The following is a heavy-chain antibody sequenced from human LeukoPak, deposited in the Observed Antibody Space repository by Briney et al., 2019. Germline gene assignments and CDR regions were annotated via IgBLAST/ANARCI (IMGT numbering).Heavy chain of an antibody. V-gene: IGHV1-2*02. Sequence: ASVKVSCKASGYTFTGYYMHWVRQAPGQGLEWMGWINPNSGGTNYAQKFQGRATMTRDTSISTAYMELSRLRSEDTAVYYCASSLGYCGGDCYPNWFDPWGQGTLVTVSS. J-gene: IGHJ5*02. D-gene: IGHD2-21*02. CDR2: INPNSGGT. CDR1: GYTFTGYY. CDR3: ASSLGYCGGDCYPNWFDP.